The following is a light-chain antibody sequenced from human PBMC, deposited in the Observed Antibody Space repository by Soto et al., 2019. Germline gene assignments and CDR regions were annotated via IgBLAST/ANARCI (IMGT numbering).Light chain of an antibody. CDR2: EVS. Sequence: QSALTQPASVSGSPGQSITISCTGTSSDVGAYDYVSWYQQNPGKAPKLIISEVSDRPSGVSNRFSGSKSGNTASLTISGLQAEDEADYYCHSFDSRLIGLLFGGGTKLTVL. CDR1: SSDVGAYDY. J-gene: IGLJ2*01. CDR3: HSFDSRLIGLL. V-gene: IGLV2-14*01.